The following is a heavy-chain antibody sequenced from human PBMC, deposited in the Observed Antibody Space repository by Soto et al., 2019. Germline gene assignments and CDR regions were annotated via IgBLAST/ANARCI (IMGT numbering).Heavy chain of an antibody. D-gene: IGHD2-8*01. V-gene: IGHV4-31*03. CDR1: GGSISSGGYY. J-gene: IGHJ6*03. CDR3: AASYCTNGVCYPRTYYYYMDV. Sequence: QVQLQESGPGLVKPSQTLSLTCTVSGGSISSGGYYWSWIRQPPGKGLEWIGYIYYSGSTYYNPSLKSRVTISVDTSKNQFSLKLSSVTAADTAVYYCAASYCTNGVCYPRTYYYYMDVWGKGTTVTVSS. CDR2: IYYSGST.